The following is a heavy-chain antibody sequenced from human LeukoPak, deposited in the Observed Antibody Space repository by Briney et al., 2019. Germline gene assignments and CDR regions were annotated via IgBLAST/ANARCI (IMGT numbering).Heavy chain of an antibody. CDR1: GFTFSNYW. CDR2: INQDGSFQ. D-gene: IGHD6-13*01. CDR3: ARTANFAAGYCIDY. Sequence: GGSLRLSCVASGFTFSNYWMTWVRQAPGKGLEWVTNINQDGSFQQYADSVKGRFTISRDNAKNSLYLQMNSLRAEDTAVYYCARTANFAAGYCIDYWGQGTLVTVSS. J-gene: IGHJ4*02. V-gene: IGHV3-7*01.